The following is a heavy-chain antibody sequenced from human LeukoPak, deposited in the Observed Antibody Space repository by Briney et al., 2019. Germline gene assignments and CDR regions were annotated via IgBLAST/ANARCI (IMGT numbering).Heavy chain of an antibody. D-gene: IGHD4-11*01. J-gene: IGHJ4*02. Sequence: PGGSLRLSCAASGFSFSNYWMSWVRQAPGKGLKWVANIKHDGTEKHYVDSVEGRFTVSRDNAKNSVYLQMNSLRVDDTAVYYCARDSGDRTVDYWGQGTLVTVSS. V-gene: IGHV3-7*01. CDR2: IKHDGTEK. CDR1: GFSFSNYW. CDR3: ARDSGDRTVDY.